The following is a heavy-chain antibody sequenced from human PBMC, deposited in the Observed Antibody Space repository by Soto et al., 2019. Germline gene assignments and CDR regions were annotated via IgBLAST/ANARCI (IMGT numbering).Heavy chain of an antibody. CDR2: INPNSGGT. CDR1: GYTFTGYY. CDR3: ARAPELPDTALDS. Sequence: ASVKVSCKASGYTFTGYYMHWVRQAPGQGLEWMGWINPNSGGTNYAQKFQGWVTMTRDTSISTAYMELSRLRSDDTAVYYCARAPELPDTALDSWGQGPLVTVPS. J-gene: IGHJ4*02. D-gene: IGHD5-18*01. V-gene: IGHV1-2*04.